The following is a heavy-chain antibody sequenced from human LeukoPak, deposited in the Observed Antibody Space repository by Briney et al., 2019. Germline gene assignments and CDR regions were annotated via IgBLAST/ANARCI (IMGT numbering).Heavy chain of an antibody. Sequence: PGGSLRLSCAASGFTFSSYAMNWARQAPGKGLEWVASIDHNGNVNYYVDSVKGRFTISRDTSKNTLYLQMNSLRVEDTAVYFCAGRHCSGGGCYFAGADPFDYWGQGTLVTVSS. J-gene: IGHJ4*02. CDR1: GFTFSSYA. D-gene: IGHD2-15*01. CDR2: IDHNGNVN. V-gene: IGHV3-7*01. CDR3: AGRHCSGGGCYFAGADPFDY.